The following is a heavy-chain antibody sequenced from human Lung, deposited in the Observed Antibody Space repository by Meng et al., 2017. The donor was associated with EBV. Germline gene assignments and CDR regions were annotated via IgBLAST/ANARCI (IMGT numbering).Heavy chain of an antibody. D-gene: IGHD1-7*01. Sequence: QLQASGPGLVKPSETLSLTCTVSGDSISSDIWWSWVRQPPGKGLEWIGEVYHRGDTNYNPSLKSRVDISVDKSKNQFYLSLFSVTAADTAVYYCGRDQGRELINHWGQGTLVTVSS. CDR2: VYHRGDT. V-gene: IGHV4-4*02. J-gene: IGHJ4*02. CDR1: GDSISSDIW. CDR3: GRDQGRELINH.